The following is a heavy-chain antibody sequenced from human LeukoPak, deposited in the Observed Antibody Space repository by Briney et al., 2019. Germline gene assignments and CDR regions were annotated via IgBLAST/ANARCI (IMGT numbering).Heavy chain of an antibody. CDR3: ARGKGVVVPAAIRYYYYGMDV. J-gene: IGHJ6*04. V-gene: IGHV4-34*01. CDR2: INHSGST. D-gene: IGHD2-2*02. Sequence: SETLSLTCAVYGGSFSGYYWSWIRQPPGKGLEWIGEINHSGSTNYNPSLKSRVTISVDTSKNQFSLKLSSVTAADTAVHYCARGKGVVVPAAIRYYYYGMDVWGKGTTVTVSS. CDR1: GGSFSGYY.